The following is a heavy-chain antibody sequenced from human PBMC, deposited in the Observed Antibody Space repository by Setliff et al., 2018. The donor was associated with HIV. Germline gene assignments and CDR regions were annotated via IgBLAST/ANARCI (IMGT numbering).Heavy chain of an antibody. D-gene: IGHD5-12*01. CDR3: TRGRLYSGPHF. J-gene: IGHJ4*02. CDR1: GGSFSGYY. CDR2: INHSGIT. Sequence: KPSETLSLTCAVYGGSFSGYYWTWIRQPPGKGLEWIGDINHSGITNYNPSLKSRVTISVDTSKNQFSLKLSSVTAADTAMYYCTRGRLYSGPHFWGQGTLVTVSS. V-gene: IGHV4-34*01.